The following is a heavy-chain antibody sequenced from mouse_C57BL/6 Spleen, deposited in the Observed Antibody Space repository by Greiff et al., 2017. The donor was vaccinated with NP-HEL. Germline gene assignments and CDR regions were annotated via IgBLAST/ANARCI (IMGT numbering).Heavy chain of an antibody. Sequence: QVQLQQSGAELVRPGASVKLSCKASGYTFTDYYINWVKQRPGQGLEWIARIYPGSGNTYYNEKFKGKATLTAEKSSSTAYMQLSSLTSEDSAVYFCAVYYDYGFAYWGQGTLVTVSA. J-gene: IGHJ3*01. V-gene: IGHV1-76*01. D-gene: IGHD2-4*01. CDR1: GYTFTDYY. CDR2: IYPGSGNT. CDR3: AVYYDYGFAY.